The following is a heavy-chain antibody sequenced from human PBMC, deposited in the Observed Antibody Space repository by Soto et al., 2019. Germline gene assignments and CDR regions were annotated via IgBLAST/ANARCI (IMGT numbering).Heavy chain of an antibody. Sequence: QLQLQESGPGLVKPSETLSLTCTVSGGSISSSSYYWGWIRQPPGKGLEWIGSIYYSGSTYYNPSLKSRVTISVDTSKNQFSLKLSSVTAADTAVYYCARWGYGSGFGPGMDVWGQGTTVTVSS. J-gene: IGHJ6*02. V-gene: IGHV4-39*01. CDR3: ARWGYGSGFGPGMDV. CDR1: GGSISSSSYY. D-gene: IGHD3-10*01. CDR2: IYYSGST.